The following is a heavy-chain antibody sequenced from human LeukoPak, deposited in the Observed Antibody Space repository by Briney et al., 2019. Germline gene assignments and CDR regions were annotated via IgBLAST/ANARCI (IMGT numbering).Heavy chain of an antibody. CDR3: ASSPSGGRMAFDI. J-gene: IGHJ3*02. Sequence: ASAKVSCKASGYTFTSYYMHWVRQAPGQGLEWMGIINPSGGSTSYAQKFQGRVTMTRDTSTSTVYMELSSLRSEDTAVYYCASSPSGGRMAFDIWGQGTMVTVSS. V-gene: IGHV1-46*01. D-gene: IGHD4-23*01. CDR1: GYTFTSYY. CDR2: INPSGGST.